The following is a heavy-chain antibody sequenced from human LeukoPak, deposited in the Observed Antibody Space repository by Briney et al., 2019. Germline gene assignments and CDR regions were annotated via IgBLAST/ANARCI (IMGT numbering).Heavy chain of an antibody. Sequence: ASVKVSCKASGYTFTSYYMHWVRQAPGQGLEWMGIINPSGGSTSYAQKFQGRVTMTRDTSTSTVYMELSSLRSEDTAVYYCARASSIAARPYNWFDPWGQGTLVTVSS. CDR2: INPSGGST. J-gene: IGHJ5*02. CDR1: GYTFTSYY. CDR3: ARASSIAARPYNWFDP. V-gene: IGHV1-46*01. D-gene: IGHD6-6*01.